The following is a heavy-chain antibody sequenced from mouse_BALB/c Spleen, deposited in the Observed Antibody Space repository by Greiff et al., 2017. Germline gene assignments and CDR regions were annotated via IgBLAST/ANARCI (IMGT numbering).Heavy chain of an antibody. CDR1: GFSLTSYG. D-gene: IGHD2-3*01. CDR2: IWAGGST. CDR3: ARDSDDGSWFAY. V-gene: IGHV2-9*02. Sequence: VQVVESGPGLVAPSQSLSITCTVSGFSLTSYGVHWVRQPPGKGLEWLGVIWAGGSTNYNSALMSRLSISKDNSKSQVFLKMNSLQTDDTAMYYCARDSDDGSWFAYWGQGTLVTVSA. J-gene: IGHJ3*01.